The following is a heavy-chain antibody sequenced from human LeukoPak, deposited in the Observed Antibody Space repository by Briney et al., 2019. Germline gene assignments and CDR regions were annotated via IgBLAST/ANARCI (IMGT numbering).Heavy chain of an antibody. Sequence: GGSLRLSCAASGFTFSSYGMHWVRQAPGKGLEWVAVISYDGSNKYYADSVKGRFTISRDNSKNTLYLQTNSLRAEDTAVYYCAKDPMVRGVNFDYWGQGTLVTVSS. V-gene: IGHV3-30*18. CDR3: AKDPMVRGVNFDY. J-gene: IGHJ4*02. CDR1: GFTFSSYG. D-gene: IGHD3-10*01. CDR2: ISYDGSNK.